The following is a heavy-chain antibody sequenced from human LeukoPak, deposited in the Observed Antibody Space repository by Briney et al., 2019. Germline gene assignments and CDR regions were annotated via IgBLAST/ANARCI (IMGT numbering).Heavy chain of an antibody. D-gene: IGHD5-12*01. V-gene: IGHV4-59*01. CDR1: GGSISSYY. J-gene: IGHJ4*02. Sequence: SETLSLTCTVTGGSISSYYWSWIRQPPGKGLEWIGYIYYSGSTNYNPSLKSRVTISVDTSKNQFSLKLSSVTAADTAVYYCARGGLRLLDYWGQGTLVTVSS. CDR2: IYYSGST. CDR3: ARGGLRLLDY.